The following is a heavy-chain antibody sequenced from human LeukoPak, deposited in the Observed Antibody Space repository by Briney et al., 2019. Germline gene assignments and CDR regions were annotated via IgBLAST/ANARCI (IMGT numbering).Heavy chain of an antibody. J-gene: IGHJ3*02. D-gene: IGHD4-17*01. CDR1: GFTFSSYG. Sequence: GGSPRLSCAASGFTFSSYGMHWVRQAPGKGLEWVAFIRYDGSNKYYADSVKGRFTISRDNSKNTLYLQMNSLRAEDTAVYYCAKDTGYGDYVADAFDIWGQGTMVTVSS. CDR2: IRYDGSNK. CDR3: AKDTGYGDYVADAFDI. V-gene: IGHV3-30*02.